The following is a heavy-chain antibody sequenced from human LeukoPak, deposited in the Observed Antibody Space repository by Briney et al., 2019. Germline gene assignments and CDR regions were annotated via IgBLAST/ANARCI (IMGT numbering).Heavy chain of an antibody. CDR1: GDSISDYY. J-gene: IGHJ4*02. V-gene: IGHV4-59*08. CDR2: LYYSGST. CDR3: VRRVRYFGQNDY. Sequence: SETLSLTCTVSGDSISDYYWSWIRQPPGKGLEWVAYLYYSGSTVYNPSLKSRVTISVDTSKKQISLKLRSVTAADSAVYYCVRRVRYFGQNDYWGQGTLVTVSS. D-gene: IGHD3-9*01.